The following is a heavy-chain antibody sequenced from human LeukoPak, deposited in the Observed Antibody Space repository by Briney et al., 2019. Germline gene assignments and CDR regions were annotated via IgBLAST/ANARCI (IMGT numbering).Heavy chain of an antibody. Sequence: GGSLRLSCAASGFTFSSYAMSWVRQAPGKGLEWVSAISSSGGSTYYADSVKGRFTISRDNSKNTLYLQMNSLRAEDTAVYYCAKRIYGSGSYYVPFDYWGQGTLVTVSS. CDR3: AKRIYGSGSYYVPFDY. V-gene: IGHV3-23*01. CDR1: GFTFSSYA. D-gene: IGHD3-10*01. CDR2: ISSSGGST. J-gene: IGHJ4*02.